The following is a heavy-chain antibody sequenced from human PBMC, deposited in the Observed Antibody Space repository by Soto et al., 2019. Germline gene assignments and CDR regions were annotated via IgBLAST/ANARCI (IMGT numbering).Heavy chain of an antibody. CDR1: GGSFSGYY. V-gene: IGHV4-34*01. D-gene: IGHD2-2*03. J-gene: IGHJ6*02. CDR3: ARLNGYCISTNCHGYYGMDV. CDR2: INHSGST. Sequence: PSETLSLTCAVYGGSFSGYYWSWIRQPPGKGLEWIGEINHSGSTNYNPSLKSRVTISVDTSKNQFSLKLSSVTAADTAVYYFARLNGYCISTNCHGYYGMDVWGQGTTVTVS.